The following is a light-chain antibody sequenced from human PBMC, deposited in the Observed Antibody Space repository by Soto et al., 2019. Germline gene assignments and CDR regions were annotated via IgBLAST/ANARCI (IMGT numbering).Light chain of an antibody. J-gene: IGLJ2*01. V-gene: IGLV2-23*02. CDR1: SSDIGSYDL. CDR3: CSFATSGTI. Sequence: QSALTQPASVSGSPGQSITISCNGTSSDIGSYDLLSWYQQLPGKAPKLMIYEVTKRPAGVSDRFSGSKSANTASLTISGLQVADEADYYCCSFATSGTIFGGGTKLTVL. CDR2: EVT.